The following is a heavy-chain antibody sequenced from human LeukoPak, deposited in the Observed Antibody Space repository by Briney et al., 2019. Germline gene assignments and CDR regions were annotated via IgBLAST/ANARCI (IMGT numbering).Heavy chain of an antibody. V-gene: IGHV3-48*03. CDR1: AFTFSTYE. Sequence: GGSLRLSCAASAFTFSTYEMNWVRQAPGTGLEWVSYISSSGRTIYYADSVKGRFTISRDNAKNSLYLQMNSLRAEDTAVYYCTRGSHSYGPFGYWGQGTLVTVSS. CDR2: ISSSGRTI. CDR3: TRGSHSYGPFGY. D-gene: IGHD5-18*01. J-gene: IGHJ4*02.